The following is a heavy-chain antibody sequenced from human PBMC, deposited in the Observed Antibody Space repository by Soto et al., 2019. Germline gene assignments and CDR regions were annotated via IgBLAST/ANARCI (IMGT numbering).Heavy chain of an antibody. CDR2: IKKDGSEK. J-gene: IGHJ4*02. CDR3: ARSNDYSNSGPFDY. D-gene: IGHD6-6*01. Sequence: GGSLRLSCAASGFTFSRHWMSWVRQAPGKGLEWVANIKKDGSEKNYVESVKGRFTISRDNAKNSLYLQMNSLTAEDTAVYYCARSNDYSNSGPFDYWGQGALVTVSA. CDR1: GFTFSRHW. V-gene: IGHV3-7*03.